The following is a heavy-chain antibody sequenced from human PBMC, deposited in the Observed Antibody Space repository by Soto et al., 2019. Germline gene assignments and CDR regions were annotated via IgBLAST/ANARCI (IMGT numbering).Heavy chain of an antibody. D-gene: IGHD3-10*01. V-gene: IGHV5-51*01. CDR3: ARRKDYYGSGSYYNVGDAFDI. Sequence: PGESLKISCEASGYTFTAYWIGWVRQMPGKGLEWMGIIYPRDSDTKYSPSFQGHVTISVDKSINTAYLQWSGLKASDTATYYCARRKDYYGSGSYYNVGDAFDIWGLGTMVTVSS. J-gene: IGHJ3*02. CDR2: IYPRDSDT. CDR1: GYTFTAYW.